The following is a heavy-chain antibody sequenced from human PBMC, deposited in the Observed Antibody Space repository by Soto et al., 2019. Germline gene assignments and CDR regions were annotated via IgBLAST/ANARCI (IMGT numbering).Heavy chain of an antibody. J-gene: IGHJ1*01. CDR3: ARGDGRSWYPH. V-gene: IGHV1-3*04. CDR1: GYTFTSHT. Sequence: QVQLVQSGTEVMNPGASVRISCRTSGYTFTSHTIHWVRQAPGQGLEWLGWIRTASGDTQYAQNYLGTVTLTMDTFAATVYMELRSLRYEDTAVYYCARGDGRSWYPHWGQGTLITVSS. CDR2: IRTASGDT. D-gene: IGHD6-13*01.